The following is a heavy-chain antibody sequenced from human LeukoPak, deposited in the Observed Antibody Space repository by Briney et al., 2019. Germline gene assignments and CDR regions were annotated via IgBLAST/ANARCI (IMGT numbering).Heavy chain of an antibody. CDR1: VFTVRSNY. V-gene: IGHV3-66*02. Sequence: PGGSLLHCCSASVFTVRSNYMTSVRQARGKGLERVSVIYSGGSTYYADSVQGRFTISRDNSKNTLYLQMNSLSAEETDVYYCARDSAHGYWFDLWGQGTLVSVFS. J-gene: IGHJ5*02. CDR3: ARDSAHGYWFDL. D-gene: IGHD2-2*03. CDR2: IYSGGST.